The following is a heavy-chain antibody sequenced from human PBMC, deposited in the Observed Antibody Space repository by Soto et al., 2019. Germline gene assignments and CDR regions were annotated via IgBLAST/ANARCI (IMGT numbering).Heavy chain of an antibody. V-gene: IGHV3-21*01. CDR3: AREFAVVSYYGMDV. D-gene: IGHD3-16*01. CDR2: ISSSSSYI. J-gene: IGHJ6*02. CDR1: GFTFSSYS. Sequence: GGSLRLPCAASGFTFSSYSMNWVRQAPGKGLEWVSSISSSSSYIYYADSVKGRFTISRDNAKNSLYLQMNSLRAEDTAVYYCAREFAVVSYYGMDVWGQGTTVTVSS.